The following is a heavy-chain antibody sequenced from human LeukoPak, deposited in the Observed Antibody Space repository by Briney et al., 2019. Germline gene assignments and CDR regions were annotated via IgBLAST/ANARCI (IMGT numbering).Heavy chain of an antibody. CDR2: IVVVSGNT. Sequence: ASVTVSFKASGFTFTICAMQWVRQARGQRREGIGWIVVVSGNTNYAQKFQEIVTITRDMSTSTAYMELSSLRSEDTAVYYCAAGRDGYNFCGDLSPHYWGQGTLVTVSS. J-gene: IGHJ4*02. D-gene: IGHD5-24*01. CDR3: AAGRDGYNFCGDLSPHY. CDR1: GFTFTICA. V-gene: IGHV1-58*02.